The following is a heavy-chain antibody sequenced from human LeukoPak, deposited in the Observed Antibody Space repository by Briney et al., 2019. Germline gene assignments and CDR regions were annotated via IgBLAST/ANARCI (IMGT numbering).Heavy chain of an antibody. CDR3: ARVPDYYYGMDV. Sequence: PGGSLRLSCAASGFTFSSYGMHWVRQAPGKGLEWVAVIWYDGSNKYYADSVKGRFTISRDNAKNSLYLQMNSLRAEDTAVYYCARVPDYYYGMDVWGKGTTVTVSS. CDR1: GFTFSSYG. J-gene: IGHJ6*04. CDR2: IWYDGSNK. V-gene: IGHV3-33*01.